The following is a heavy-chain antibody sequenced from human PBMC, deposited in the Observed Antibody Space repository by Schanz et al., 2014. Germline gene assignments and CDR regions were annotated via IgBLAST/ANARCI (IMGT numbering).Heavy chain of an antibody. J-gene: IGHJ6*02. CDR1: GFTFSGYG. CDR3: ARPLGPNYYYYGLDV. CDR2: ISYDGRHK. Sequence: QVQLVESGGGVVQPGRSLRLSCAASGFTFSGYGMHWVRQAPGKGLEWVAIISYDGRHKNYADSVKGRFTISRDNSKNTLHLQMNSLRVEDTAVYYCARPLGPNYYYYGLDVWGQGTTVTVSS. V-gene: IGHV3-30*03.